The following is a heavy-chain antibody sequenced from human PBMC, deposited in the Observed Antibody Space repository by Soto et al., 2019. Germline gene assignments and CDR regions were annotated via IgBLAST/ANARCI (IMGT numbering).Heavy chain of an antibody. CDR3: ARESEDLTSNFDY. V-gene: IGHV3-21*06. CDR1: GFTFTRYS. CDR2: ISSTTNYI. J-gene: IGHJ4*02. Sequence: PGGSLRLSCAASGFTFTRYSMNWVRQAPGKGLEWVSSISSTTNYIYYGDSMKGRFTISRDNAKNSLYLEMNSLRAEDTAVYYCARESEDLTSNFDYWGQGTLVTVAS.